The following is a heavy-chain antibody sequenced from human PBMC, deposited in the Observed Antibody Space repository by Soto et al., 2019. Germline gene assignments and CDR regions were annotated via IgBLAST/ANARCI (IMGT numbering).Heavy chain of an antibody. V-gene: IGHV3-7*04. J-gene: IGHJ4*02. CDR2: IKQDGSEK. D-gene: IGHD3-3*01. Sequence: GGSPRLSCAASGFTFSSYWMSWVRQAPGKGLEWVANIKQDGSEKYYVDSVKGRFTISRDNAKNSLYLQMNSLRAEDTAVYYCARAYDFWSGLNDYWGQGTLVTVSS. CDR1: GFTFSSYW. CDR3: ARAYDFWSGLNDY.